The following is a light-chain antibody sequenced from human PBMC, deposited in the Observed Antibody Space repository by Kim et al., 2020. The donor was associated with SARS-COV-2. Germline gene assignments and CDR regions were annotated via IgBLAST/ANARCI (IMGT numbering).Light chain of an antibody. V-gene: IGKV3-20*01. Sequence: LSPGERATPSCRASESVSSYLAWYQQKPGQAPRLLIYGASNRATGIPDRFSGSGSGTDFSLTISRLEAEDSAVYSCQQYGWSPLTFGGGTKVDIK. CDR3: QQYGWSPLT. CDR2: GAS. CDR1: ESVSSY. J-gene: IGKJ4*01.